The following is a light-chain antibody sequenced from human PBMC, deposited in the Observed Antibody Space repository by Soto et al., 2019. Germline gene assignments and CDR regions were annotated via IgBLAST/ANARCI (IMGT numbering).Light chain of an antibody. CDR3: LQDYNYPRT. CDR1: QGIRND. Sequence: AIEMTQSPFTPSLSXGPKVTISCXASQGIRNDLGWSQQKPGKAPKLLIYTASTLQNGVPSRFSGSGSGTDFTLTISSLQPEDFATNYCLQDYNYPRTFGQGTKVDI. CDR2: TAS. V-gene: IGKV1-6*01. J-gene: IGKJ1*01.